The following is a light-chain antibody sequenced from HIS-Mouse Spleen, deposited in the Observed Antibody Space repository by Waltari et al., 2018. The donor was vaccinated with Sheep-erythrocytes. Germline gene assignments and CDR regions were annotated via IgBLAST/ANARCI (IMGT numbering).Light chain of an antibody. Sequence: AIQMTQSPSSLSASVGDRVTITCRASQGIRNDLGWYQQKPGKAPKVLIYAASSLQSGVPSRFSGSGSGTDFTLTISSLQAEDVAVYYCQQYYSTPPTFGQGTKVEIK. J-gene: IGKJ1*01. CDR3: QQYYSTPPT. V-gene: IGKV1-6*01. CDR1: QGIRND. CDR2: AAS.